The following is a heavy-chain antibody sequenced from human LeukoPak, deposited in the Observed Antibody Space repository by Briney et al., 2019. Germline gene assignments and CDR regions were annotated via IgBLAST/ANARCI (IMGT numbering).Heavy chain of an antibody. CDR2: MNPNSGNT. CDR3: ARSVVDYYDSSGYGWFDP. J-gene: IGHJ5*02. D-gene: IGHD3-22*01. V-gene: IGHV1-8*02. Sequence: ASVKVSCKASGYTFTGYYMHWVRQAPGQGLEWMGWMNPNSGNTGYAQKFQGRVTMTRNTSISTAYMELSSLRSEDTAVYYCARSVVDYYDSSGYGWFDPWGQGTLVTVSS. CDR1: GYTFTGYY.